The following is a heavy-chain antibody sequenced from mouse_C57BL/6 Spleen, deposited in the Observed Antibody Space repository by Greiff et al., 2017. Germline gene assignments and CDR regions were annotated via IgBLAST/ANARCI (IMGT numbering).Heavy chain of an antibody. D-gene: IGHD2-2*01. CDR2: ISYDGSN. J-gene: IGHJ3*01. V-gene: IGHV3-6*01. Sequence: EVKLQESGPGLVKPSQSLSLTCSVTGYSITSGYYWNWIRQFPGNKLEWMGYISYDGSNNYNPSLKNRISITRDTSKNQFFLKLNSVTTEDTATYYCARDDDGYDGVWGQGTLVTVSA. CDR3: ARDDDGYDGV. CDR1: GYSITSGYY.